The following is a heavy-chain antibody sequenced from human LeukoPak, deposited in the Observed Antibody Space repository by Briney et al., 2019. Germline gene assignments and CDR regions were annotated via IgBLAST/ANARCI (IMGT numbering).Heavy chain of an antibody. Sequence: SETLSLTCTVSGGSISSYYWSWIRQPPGKGLEWIAYISDIGSINYNPSLKSRVTISLDTSKNQFSLKLSSVTAADTAVYYCAASIAVAGTVGFDYWGQGTLVTVSS. CDR1: GGSISSYY. J-gene: IGHJ4*02. CDR2: ISDIGSI. V-gene: IGHV4-59*12. D-gene: IGHD6-19*01. CDR3: AASIAVAGTVGFDY.